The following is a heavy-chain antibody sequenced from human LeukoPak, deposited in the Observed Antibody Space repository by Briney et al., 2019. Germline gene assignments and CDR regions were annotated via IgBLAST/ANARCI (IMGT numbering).Heavy chain of an antibody. Sequence: ASVKVSCKASGYTFTSYDINWVRQATGQGLEWMGWMNPNSGNTGYAQKFQGRVTITRNTSISTAYMELSSLRSEDTAVYYCARGTGSRGYYFVGNYYYYYMDVWGKGTTVTVSS. CDR2: MNPNSGNT. D-gene: IGHD3-22*01. CDR3: ARGTGSRGYYFVGNYYYYYMDV. J-gene: IGHJ6*03. CDR1: GYTFTSYD. V-gene: IGHV1-8*03.